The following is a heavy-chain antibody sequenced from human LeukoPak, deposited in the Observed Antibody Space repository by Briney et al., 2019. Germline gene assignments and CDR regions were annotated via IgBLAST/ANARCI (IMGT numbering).Heavy chain of an antibody. CDR2: ISWNSGSI. Sequence: GGSLRLSCAASGFTFDDYAMHWVRRAPGKGLEGVSGISWNSGSIGYADSVKGRFTISRDNAKNSLYLQMNSLRAEDTAVYYCARAQDLSGYDYWGQGTLVTVSS. CDR3: ARAQDLSGYDY. V-gene: IGHV3-9*01. J-gene: IGHJ4*02. D-gene: IGHD6-13*01. CDR1: GFTFDDYA.